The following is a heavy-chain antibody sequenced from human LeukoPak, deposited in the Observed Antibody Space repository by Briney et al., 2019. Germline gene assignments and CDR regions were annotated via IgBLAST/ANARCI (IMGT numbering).Heavy chain of an antibody. J-gene: IGHJ4*02. CDR1: GGSFSGYY. Sequence: SETLSLTCAVYGGSFSGYYWSWIRQPPGKGLEWIGEINHSGSTNYNPSLKSRVTISVDTSKNQFSLKLSSVTAADTAVYYCARGGSVYIAARPGRGFYFDYWGQGTLVTVSS. CDR3: ARGGSVYIAARPGRGFYFDY. CDR2: INHSGST. V-gene: IGHV4-34*01. D-gene: IGHD6-6*01.